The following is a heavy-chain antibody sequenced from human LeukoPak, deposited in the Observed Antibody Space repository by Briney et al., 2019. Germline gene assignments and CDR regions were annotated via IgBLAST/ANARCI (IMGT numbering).Heavy chain of an antibody. V-gene: IGHV3-64D*09. CDR2: ISSNGAGT. D-gene: IGHD6-13*01. Sequence: PGGSLRLSCSASGFTFSSYAMHGVRQAPAKGLESVSSISSNGAGTYYADSLKGRFTISRDNSKNTLYLQMSSLRADDTAVYYCVKGGSYSSHAFDIWGQGTMVTVSS. J-gene: IGHJ3*02. CDR1: GFTFSSYA. CDR3: VKGGSYSSHAFDI.